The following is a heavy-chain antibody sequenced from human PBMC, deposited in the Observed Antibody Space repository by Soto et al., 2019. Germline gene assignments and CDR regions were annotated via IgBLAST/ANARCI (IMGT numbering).Heavy chain of an antibody. J-gene: IGHJ4*02. CDR3: ARKRSGYDLLAY. CDR1: GGSISSSSYY. V-gene: IGHV4-39*01. CDR2: IYYSGST. D-gene: IGHD5-12*01. Sequence: PSETLSLTCTVSGGSISSSSYYWGWIRQPPGKGLEWIGSIYYSGSTYHNPSLKSRVTISVDTSKNQFSLKLSSVTAADTAVYYCARKRSGYDLLAYRGQGTLVTVSS.